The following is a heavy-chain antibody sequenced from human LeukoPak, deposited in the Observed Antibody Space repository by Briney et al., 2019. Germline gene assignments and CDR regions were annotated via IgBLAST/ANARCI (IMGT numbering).Heavy chain of an antibody. CDR1: GYTFTGYY. V-gene: IGHV1-2*02. CDR2: INPNSGGT. D-gene: IGHD6-13*01. J-gene: IGHJ3*02. CDR3: AREVAAAGHDTFDI. Sequence: ASVKVSCKASGYTFTGYYMHWVRQAPGQGLEWMGWINPNSGGTNYAQKFQGRVTMTRDTSISTAYMELSRLRSDDTAVYYCAREVAAAGHDTFDIWGQGTMVTVSS.